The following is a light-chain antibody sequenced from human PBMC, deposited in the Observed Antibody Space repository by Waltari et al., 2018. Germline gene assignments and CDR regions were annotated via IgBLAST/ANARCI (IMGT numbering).Light chain of an antibody. CDR2: DAS. Sequence: AIQLTQSPSSPAASVGDRVTSTGRASQGLSSAVAWNQQKPGKVPNLRIYDASRLERGVPARFSGSTSGTDFTLTISSLQPEDFATYYCQHLTAFGPGTKVDI. CDR3: QHLTA. J-gene: IGKJ3*01. V-gene: IGKV1-13*02. CDR1: QGLSSA.